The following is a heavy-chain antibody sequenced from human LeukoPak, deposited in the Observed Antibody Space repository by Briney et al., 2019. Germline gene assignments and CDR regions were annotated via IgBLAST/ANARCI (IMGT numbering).Heavy chain of an antibody. CDR1: GGSISSYY. D-gene: IGHD6-13*01. CDR2: IYTSGST. CDR3: AREGIAAAGPPLDL. J-gene: IGHJ5*02. V-gene: IGHV4-4*07. Sequence: PSETLSLTCTVSGGSISSYYWSWIRQPAGKGLEWIGRIYTSGSTNYNPSLKSRVTMSVDTSKNQFSLKLSSVTAADTAVYYCAREGIAAAGPPLDLWGQGTLVTVSS.